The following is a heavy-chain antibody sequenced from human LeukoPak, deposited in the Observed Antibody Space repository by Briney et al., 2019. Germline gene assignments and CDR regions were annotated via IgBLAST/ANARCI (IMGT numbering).Heavy chain of an antibody. CDR1: GGSISSGDYY. CDR2: IYYSGST. J-gene: IGHJ3*02. V-gene: IGHV4-30-4*01. CDR3: ARRAAKQWLVRGSAFDI. D-gene: IGHD6-19*01. Sequence: PSETLSLTCTVSGGSISSGDYYWSWIRQPPGKVLEWIGYIYYSGSTYYNPSLKSRVTISVDTSKNQFSLKLSSVTAADTAVYYCARRAAKQWLVRGSAFDIWGQGTMVTVSS.